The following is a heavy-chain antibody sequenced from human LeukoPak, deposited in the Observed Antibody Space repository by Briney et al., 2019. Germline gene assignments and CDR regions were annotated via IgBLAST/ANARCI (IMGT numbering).Heavy chain of an antibody. CDR3: ARDLIGGNSY. V-gene: IGHV3-11*06. Sequence: GGSLRLSCAASGFTFSDYYMSWIRQAPGKGLEWVSYISSSSSYTNYADSVKGRFTISRDNAKNTLYLQMNSLRAEDTAVYYCARDLIGGNSYWGQGTLVSVSS. CDR2: ISSSSSYT. CDR1: GFTFSDYY. J-gene: IGHJ4*02. D-gene: IGHD4-23*01.